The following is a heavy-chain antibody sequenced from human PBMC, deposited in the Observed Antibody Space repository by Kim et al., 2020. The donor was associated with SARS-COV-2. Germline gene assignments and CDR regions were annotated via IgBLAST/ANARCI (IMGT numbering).Heavy chain of an antibody. CDR3: ARDLMATSEGIDY. CDR2: ISYDGSNK. V-gene: IGHV3-30-3*01. D-gene: IGHD5-12*01. J-gene: IGHJ4*02. CDR1: GFTFSSYA. Sequence: GGSLRLSCAASGFTFSSYAMHWVRQAPGKGLEWVAVISYDGSNKYYADSVKGRFTISRDNSKNTLYLQMNSLRAEDTAVYYCARDLMATSEGIDYWGQGTLVTVSS.